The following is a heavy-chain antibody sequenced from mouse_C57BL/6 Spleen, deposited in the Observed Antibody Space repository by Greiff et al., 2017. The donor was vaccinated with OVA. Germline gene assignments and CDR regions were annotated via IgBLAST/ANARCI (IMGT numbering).Heavy chain of an antibody. V-gene: IGHV1-53*01. J-gene: IGHJ3*01. CDR1: GYTFTSYW. CDR2: INPSNGGT. Sequence: VQLQESGTELVKPGASVKLSCKASGYTFTSYWMHWVKQRPGQGLEWIGNINPSNGGTNYNEKFKSKATLTVDKSSSTAYMQLSSLTSEDSAVYYCARSVIYYDSAWFAYWGQGTLVTVSA. D-gene: IGHD2-4*01. CDR3: ARSVIYYDSAWFAY.